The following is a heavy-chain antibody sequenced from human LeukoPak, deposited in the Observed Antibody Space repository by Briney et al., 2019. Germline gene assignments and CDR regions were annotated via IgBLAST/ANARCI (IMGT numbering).Heavy chain of an antibody. J-gene: IGHJ5*02. D-gene: IGHD5-12*01. Sequence: ASVKVSCKASGYTFTGYYMHWDRQAPGQGLEWMGWINPNSGGTNYAQKFQGRVTMTRDTSISTAYMELSMLRSDDQAVSYCARVLHCGNDWLRWFDPWRQGTLDSVSS. CDR1: GYTFTGYY. CDR3: ARVLHCGNDWLRWFDP. CDR2: INPNSGGT. V-gene: IGHV1-2*02.